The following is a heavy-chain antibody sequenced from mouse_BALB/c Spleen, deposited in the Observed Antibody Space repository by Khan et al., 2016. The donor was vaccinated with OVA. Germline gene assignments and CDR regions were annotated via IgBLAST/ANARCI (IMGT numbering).Heavy chain of an antibody. Sequence: VELVESGPGLVAPSQSLSITCTVSGFSLTGFGINWVRQPPGKGLEWLGMICGDGSTDYNSVLKSRLSISKDNSKSQVFLKMNSLQTDDTARYYCARELRLGGFAYWGQGTLVTVSA. CDR2: ICGDGST. CDR3: ARELRLGGFAY. D-gene: IGHD1-2*01. J-gene: IGHJ3*01. CDR1: GFSLTGFG. V-gene: IGHV2-6-7*01.